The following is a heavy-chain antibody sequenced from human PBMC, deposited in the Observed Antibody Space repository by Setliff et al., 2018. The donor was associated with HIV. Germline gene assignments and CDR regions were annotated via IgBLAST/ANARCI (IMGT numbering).Heavy chain of an antibody. D-gene: IGHD1-26*01. CDR2: IYTSGST. CDR3: AREGVGATPGYFDY. V-gene: IGHV4-4*08. Sequence: SETLSLTCTVSGGSISSYYWSWIRQPPGKGLEWIGYIYTSGSTNYNPSLKSRVTISVDTSKNQFSLTLSSVTAADTAVYYCAREGVGATPGYFDYWGQGTLVTVSS. CDR1: GGSISSYY. J-gene: IGHJ4*02.